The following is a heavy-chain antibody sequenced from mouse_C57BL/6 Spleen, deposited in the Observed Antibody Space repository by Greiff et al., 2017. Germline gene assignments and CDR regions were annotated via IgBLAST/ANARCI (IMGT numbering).Heavy chain of an antibody. CDR2: IDPEDGDT. CDR1: GFNFKDYY. Sequence: VQLKESGAELVRPGASVKLSCTASGFNFKDYYMHWVKQRPEQGLEWIGRIDPEDGDTEYAPKFQGKATMTADTSSNTAYLQLSSLTSEDAAVYYGTAGYYGSSSWFAYWGQGTLVTVSA. D-gene: IGHD1-1*01. CDR3: TAGYYGSSSWFAY. V-gene: IGHV14-1*01. J-gene: IGHJ3*01.